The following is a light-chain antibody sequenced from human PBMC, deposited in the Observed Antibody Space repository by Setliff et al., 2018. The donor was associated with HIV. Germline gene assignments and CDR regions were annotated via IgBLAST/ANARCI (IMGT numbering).Light chain of an antibody. CDR2: DVN. J-gene: IGLJ1*01. CDR3: NSFASNSAYTPYV. Sequence: LTQPASVSGSPGQSITIPCTGTSSDMGRYNSVSWYQQKPGKAPKLLIFDVNNRPSGVSTRFSASKSGNTASLTISGLQPDDEADYYCNSFASNSAYTPYVFGTGTKVTVL. CDR1: SSDMGRYNS. V-gene: IGLV2-14*01.